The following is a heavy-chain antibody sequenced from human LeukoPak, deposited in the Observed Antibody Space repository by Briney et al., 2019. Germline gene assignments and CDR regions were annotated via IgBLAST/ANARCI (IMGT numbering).Heavy chain of an antibody. CDR1: GYTFTSYD. Sequence: GASVKVSCKASGYTFTSYDINWVRQATGQGLEWMGWMNPNSGNTGYAQKFQGRVTITRNTSISTAYMELSSLRSEDTAVYYCARDRDDTPTRNAFDIWGQGAMVTVSS. J-gene: IGHJ3*02. CDR3: ARDRDDTPTRNAFDI. V-gene: IGHV1-8*03. D-gene: IGHD3-9*01. CDR2: MNPNSGNT.